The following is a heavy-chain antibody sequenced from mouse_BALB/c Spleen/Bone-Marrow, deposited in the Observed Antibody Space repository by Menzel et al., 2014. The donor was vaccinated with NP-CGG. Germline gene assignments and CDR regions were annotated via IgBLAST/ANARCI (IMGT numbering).Heavy chain of an antibody. J-gene: IGHJ4*01. CDR1: GFSLTSYG. CDR2: IWAGGST. CDR3: ARRPYAMDY. V-gene: IGHV2-9*02. Sequence: QVQLKESGPGLVAPSQSLSITCTVSGFSLTSYGVHWVRQPPRKGLEWLGVIWAGGSTNYNSALMSRLSISKDNSKSQVFLKMNSLQTDDTAMYYCARRPYAMDYWGQGTSVTVSS.